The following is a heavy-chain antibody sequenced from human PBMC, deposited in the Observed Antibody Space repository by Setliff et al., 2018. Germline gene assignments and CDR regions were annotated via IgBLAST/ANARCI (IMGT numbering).Heavy chain of an antibody. CDR3: ARKLGSSGWYTFDY. D-gene: IGHD6-19*01. J-gene: IGHJ4*02. Sequence: ASVKVSCKASGYTFTSYGFSWVRQAPGQGLEWMGWISVYNGKTKYAQKLQGRVTMTTDTSTSTAYMELRSLRSDDTAVYYCARKLGSSGWYTFDYWGQGTLVTVSS. CDR1: GYTFTSYG. CDR2: ISVYNGKT. V-gene: IGHV1-18*01.